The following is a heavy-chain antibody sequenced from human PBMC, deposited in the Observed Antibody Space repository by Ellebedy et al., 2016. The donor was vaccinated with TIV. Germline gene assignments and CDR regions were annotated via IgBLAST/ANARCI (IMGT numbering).Heavy chain of an antibody. J-gene: IGHJ4*02. V-gene: IGHV4-38-2*02. CDR2: IYHSGST. D-gene: IGHD6-19*01. Sequence: GSLRLSCTVSGYSISSGYYWGWIRQPPGKGLEWIGSIYHSGSTYYNPSLKSRVTISVDTSKNQFSLRLNSVTAADTAVYYCTSGWYNFDDWGQGTLVTVSS. CDR3: TSGWYNFDD. CDR1: GYSISSGYY.